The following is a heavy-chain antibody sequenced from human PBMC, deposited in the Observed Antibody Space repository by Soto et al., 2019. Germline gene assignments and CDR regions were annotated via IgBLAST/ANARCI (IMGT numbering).Heavy chain of an antibody. V-gene: IGHV2-5*02. D-gene: IGHD7-27*01. J-gene: IGHJ4*02. CDR1: GFSLSTSGVG. Sequence: QITLKESGPTLVKPTQTLTLTCTFSGFSLSTSGVGVGWIRQPPGKALEWLALIYWDDDKRYSPSLKSRLTIAYDTSESPVVLIMTHMHSVDTATYSRAHRSRTGTYSDYWGQGTLVTVSP. CDR3: AHRSRTGTYSDY. CDR2: IYWDDDK.